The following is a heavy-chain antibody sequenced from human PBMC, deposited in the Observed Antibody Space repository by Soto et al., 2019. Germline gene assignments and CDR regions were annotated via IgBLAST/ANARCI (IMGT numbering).Heavy chain of an antibody. Sequence: SATLSLTCPVSGVSIISYYWSWFLQPPERGLEWIGYIYYTGGTSYSPSLKSRVTISVDTSKNQISLMLSSVTAADTAVYYCARHPPYWVGMAVRAQGTTVPVSS. CDR3: ARHPPYWVGMAV. CDR2: IYYTGGT. J-gene: IGHJ6*02. V-gene: IGHV4-59*08. D-gene: IGHD2-15*01. CDR1: GVSIISYY.